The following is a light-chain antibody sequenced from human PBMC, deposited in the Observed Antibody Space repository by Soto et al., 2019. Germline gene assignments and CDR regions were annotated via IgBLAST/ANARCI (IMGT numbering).Light chain of an antibody. CDR3: NADRRSFNGV. Sequence: QSVLTQPPSASGSPGQSVTISCTGNSCDVGGYNYVSWYQQHPGKAPKLLISEVSKRPSGVPERFSGSKSGTTASLTVSGRQDEDEDDYHCNADRRSFNGVFGGGTKLTVL. CDR2: EVS. V-gene: IGLV2-8*01. CDR1: SCDVGGYNY. J-gene: IGLJ2*01.